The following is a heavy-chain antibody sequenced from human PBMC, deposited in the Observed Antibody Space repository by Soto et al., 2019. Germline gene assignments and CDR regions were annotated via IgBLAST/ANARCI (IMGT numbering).Heavy chain of an antibody. D-gene: IGHD3-3*01. CDR3: ARAIFGVVSILDP. CDR1: GGSISSGDDS. Sequence: SDTLSLTCTVSGGSISSGDDSWTGIRQPPGKGLEWIGYIYYSGSTYYNPSLKSRVTISVDTSKNQFSLKLSSVTAADTAVYNCARAIFGVVSILDPWGQGTLVTASS. CDR2: IYYSGST. J-gene: IGHJ5*02. V-gene: IGHV4-30-4*02.